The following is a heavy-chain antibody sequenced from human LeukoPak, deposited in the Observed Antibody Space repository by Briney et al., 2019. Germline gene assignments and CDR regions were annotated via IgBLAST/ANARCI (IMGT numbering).Heavy chain of an antibody. Sequence: GGSLRLSCVGSGFTFRSHAMSWVRQAPEKGLEFVSGIYENGGTTYYADSVKGRFSISRDNSKDTLYLQMNSLRAEDTAVYYCAKDVGGTPLWFDPWGQGTLVTVSS. D-gene: IGHD1-1*01. J-gene: IGHJ5*02. CDR3: AKDVGGTPLWFDP. CDR2: IYENGGTT. V-gene: IGHV3-23*01. CDR1: GFTFRSHA.